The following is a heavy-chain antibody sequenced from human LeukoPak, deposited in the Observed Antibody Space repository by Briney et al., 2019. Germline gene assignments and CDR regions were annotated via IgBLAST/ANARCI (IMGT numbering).Heavy chain of an antibody. CDR2: ISSSGSTI. CDR1: GFTFSDYY. CDR3: ARDSSPEYYDYVWGSYRPGPFDY. Sequence: GGSLRLSCAASGFTFSDYYMSWIRQAPGKGLEWVSYISSSGSTIYYADSVKGRFAISRDNAKNSLYLQMNSLRAEDTAVYYCARDSSPEYYDYVWGSYRPGPFDYWGQGTLVTVSS. D-gene: IGHD3-16*02. V-gene: IGHV3-11*01. J-gene: IGHJ4*02.